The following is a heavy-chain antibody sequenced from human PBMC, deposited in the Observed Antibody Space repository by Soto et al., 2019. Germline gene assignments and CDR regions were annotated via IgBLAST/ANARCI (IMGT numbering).Heavy chain of an antibody. V-gene: IGHV1-18*01. J-gene: IGHJ6*02. CDR1: GYTFTSYG. D-gene: IGHD6-13*01. Sequence: ASVKVSCKASGYTFTSYGISWVRQAPGQGLEWMGWISAYNGNTNYAQKLQGRVTMTIDTSTSTAYMELRSLRSDDTAVYYCARNAGTYVYYGMDVWGQGTTVTVSS. CDR2: ISAYNGNT. CDR3: ARNAGTYVYYGMDV.